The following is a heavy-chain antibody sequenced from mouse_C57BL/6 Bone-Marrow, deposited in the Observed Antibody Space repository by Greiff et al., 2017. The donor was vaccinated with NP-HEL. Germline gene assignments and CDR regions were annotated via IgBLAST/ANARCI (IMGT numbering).Heavy chain of an antibody. CDR3: TRWLLRDAMDY. CDR1: GYPFTSYW. D-gene: IGHD2-3*01. Sequence: EVQLQQSGTVLARPGASVKMSCKTSGYPFTSYWMHWVTQRPGQGLEWIGAIYPGNSDTSYNQKFKGKAKLTAVTSASTAYMELSSLTNEDSAVYYCTRWLLRDAMDYWGQGTSVTVSS. CDR2: IYPGNSDT. V-gene: IGHV1-5*01. J-gene: IGHJ4*01.